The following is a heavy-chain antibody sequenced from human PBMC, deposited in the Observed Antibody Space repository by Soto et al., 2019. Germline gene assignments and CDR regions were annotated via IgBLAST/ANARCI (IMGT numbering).Heavy chain of an antibody. CDR2: ISGGGSVST. CDR3: AKDAISMVRGVNNWFDP. D-gene: IGHD3-10*01. Sequence: PGGSLRLSCAASGFTFSSHAMTWVRQAPGKGLEWVSGISGGGSVSTYYADSVKGRFTISRDNSMNTLYLQMNRLRAEDTAVYYCAKDAISMVRGVNNWFDPWGQGTLVTVSS. J-gene: IGHJ5*02. V-gene: IGHV3-23*01. CDR1: GFTFSSHA.